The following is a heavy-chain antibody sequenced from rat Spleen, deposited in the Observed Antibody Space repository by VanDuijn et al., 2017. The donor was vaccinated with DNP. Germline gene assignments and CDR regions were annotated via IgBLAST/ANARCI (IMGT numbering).Heavy chain of an antibody. D-gene: IGHD1-4*01. J-gene: IGHJ2*01. CDR2: IWAGGST. V-gene: IGHV2-72*01. CDR3: TRDNFVSPYFDY. Sequence: QVQLKESGPGLVQPSQTLSLTCTVSGFSLTSYGVSWVRQPPGKGLVWMGTIWAGGSTNYNSAVQSRLSISRDTSKSQVFLKMNSLQTDDTGTYYCTRDNFVSPYFDYWGQGVMVTVSS. CDR1: GFSLTSYG.